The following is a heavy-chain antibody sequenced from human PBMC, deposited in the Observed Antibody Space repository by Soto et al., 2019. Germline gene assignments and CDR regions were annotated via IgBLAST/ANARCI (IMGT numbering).Heavy chain of an antibody. J-gene: IGHJ4*02. CDR1: GFTFSSYG. CDR2: IWYDGSNK. D-gene: IGHD3-10*01. CDR3: ARDRLWSPWMYDY. V-gene: IGHV3-33*01. Sequence: GGSLRLSCAASGFTFSSYGMHWVRQAPGKWLEWVSVIWYDGSNKYYADSVKVRFTISRHNSKNTLYLQMNSLRAEDTAVYYCARDRLWSPWMYDYWGQGTLVTVSS.